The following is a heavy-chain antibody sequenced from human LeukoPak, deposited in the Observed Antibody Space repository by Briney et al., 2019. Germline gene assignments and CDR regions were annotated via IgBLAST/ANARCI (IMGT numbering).Heavy chain of an antibody. CDR3: ARDTGYCSSTSCSRPFQH. V-gene: IGHV3-53*01. CDR2: IYSGGST. Sequence: GGSLRLSCAASGFTVSSNYMSWVRQAPGKRLEWVSVIYSGGSTYYADSVKGRFTISRDNSKNTLYLQMNSLRAEDTAVYYCARDTGYCSSTSCSRPFQHWGQGTLVTVSS. CDR1: GFTVSSNY. D-gene: IGHD2-2*01. J-gene: IGHJ1*01.